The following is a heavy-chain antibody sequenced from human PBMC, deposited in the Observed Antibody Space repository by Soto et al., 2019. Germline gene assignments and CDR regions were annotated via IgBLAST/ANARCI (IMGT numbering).Heavy chain of an antibody. J-gene: IGHJ4*02. Sequence: SETLSLTCTVSGGSVSSGDYYWSWIRQPPGKGLEWIGFIYYSGNTNYNPSLKSRLIISVDTSKNLFSLKLTSVTAADRAMCFCARYNSYAIDYWGRGTLVTVSS. V-gene: IGHV4-61*08. CDR2: IYYSGNT. D-gene: IGHD2-8*01. CDR1: GGSVSSGDYY. CDR3: ARYNSYAIDY.